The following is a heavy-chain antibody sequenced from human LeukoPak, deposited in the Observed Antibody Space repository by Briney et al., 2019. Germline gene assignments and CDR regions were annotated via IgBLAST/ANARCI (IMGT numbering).Heavy chain of an antibody. Sequence: ASVKVSCKASCYTFTSYGISCVRRAPGQGLEWMGWINGYNGNTKYAQKLKGRVTMTTETSTSTAYMEMRSLRSDDTAVYYCARDPTQYSSGWYGYWGQGTLVTVSS. V-gene: IGHV1-18*01. D-gene: IGHD6-19*01. J-gene: IGHJ4*02. CDR1: CYTFTSYG. CDR2: INGYNGNT. CDR3: ARDPTQYSSGWYGY.